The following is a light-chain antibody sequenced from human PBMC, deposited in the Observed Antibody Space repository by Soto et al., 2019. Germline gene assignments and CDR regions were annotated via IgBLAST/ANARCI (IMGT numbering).Light chain of an antibody. CDR3: AAWDDSLHAVV. CDR2: SNN. Sequence: QSVLTQPPSASGTPGQRVTISCSGSSSNIGSRTVNWYQQVPGTAPKLLIYSNNQRPSGVPDRFSGSKSGTSASLAISGLQSEDEADYYCAAWDDSLHAVVFGGGTKLTVL. J-gene: IGLJ2*01. V-gene: IGLV1-44*01. CDR1: SSNIGSRT.